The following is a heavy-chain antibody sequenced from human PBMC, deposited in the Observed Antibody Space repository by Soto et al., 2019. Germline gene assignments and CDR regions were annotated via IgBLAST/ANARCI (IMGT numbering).Heavy chain of an antibody. Sequence: LRLSCAASGFTFSSYAMHWVRQAPGKGLEWVAVISYDGSNKYYADSVKGRFTISRDNSKNTLYLQMNSLRAEDTAVYYCAREGVRRYSYGSFDYWGQGTLVTV. CDR1: GFTFSSYA. J-gene: IGHJ4*02. D-gene: IGHD5-18*01. CDR3: AREGVRRYSYGSFDY. V-gene: IGHV3-30-3*01. CDR2: ISYDGSNK.